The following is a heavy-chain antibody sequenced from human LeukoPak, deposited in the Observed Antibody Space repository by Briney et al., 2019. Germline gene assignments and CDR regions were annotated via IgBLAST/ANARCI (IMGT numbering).Heavy chain of an antibody. D-gene: IGHD3-22*01. CDR1: GFTFSSYW. V-gene: IGHV3-7*01. J-gene: IGHJ4*02. Sequence: PGGSLRLSCAASGFTFSSYWMSWVRQAPGKGLEWVANIKQEGSEKYYVDSVKGRFTISRDNAKNSLYLQMNSLRAEDTAVYYCARPSYYYDSSGYYYWGQGTLVTVSS. CDR3: ARPSYYYDSSGYYY. CDR2: IKQEGSEK.